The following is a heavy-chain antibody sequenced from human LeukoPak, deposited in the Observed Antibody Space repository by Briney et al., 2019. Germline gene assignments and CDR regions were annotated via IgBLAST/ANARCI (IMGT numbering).Heavy chain of an antibody. CDR3: ARTSTAGTIYYYMDV. D-gene: IGHD6-13*01. J-gene: IGHJ6*03. V-gene: IGHV1-2*06. Sequence: ASVKVSCKASGYTFTGYYIHWVRQAPGQRLEWMGRILPNSDTTNYAQKFQGRVILTRDTSISTAYMELSRLTSDDTAIYYCARTSTAGTIYYYMDVWGKGTAVTVSS. CDR1: GYTFTGYY. CDR2: ILPNSDTT.